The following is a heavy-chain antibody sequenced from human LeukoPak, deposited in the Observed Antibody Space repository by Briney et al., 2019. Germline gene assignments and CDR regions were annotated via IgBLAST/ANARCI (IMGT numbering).Heavy chain of an antibody. J-gene: IGHJ6*02. Sequence: SQALPLASTVSPDAISNYYWSWIRQPRRQGLAWIGYIYYSGSTKYNPSLKSRVTLLVDTSKNQFCLKLSSVTAADTAVYDCARDQWLGRLEGYGMDVWGQGTTVTVS. CDR3: ARDQWLGRLEGYGMDV. D-gene: IGHD6-19*01. CDR2: IYYSGST. CDR1: PDAISNYY. V-gene: IGHV4-59*01.